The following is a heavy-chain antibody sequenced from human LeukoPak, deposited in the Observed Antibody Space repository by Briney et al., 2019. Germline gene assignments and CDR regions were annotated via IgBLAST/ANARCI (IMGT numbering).Heavy chain of an antibody. V-gene: IGHV4-34*01. CDR3: ARGLGYEDIVATSY. D-gene: IGHD5-12*01. Sequence: PSETLSLTCAVYGGSFSGYYWSWIRQPPGKGLEWIGEINHSGSTNYNPSLKSRVTISVDTSKNQFSLKLSSVTAADTAVYYCARGLGYEDIVATSYWGQGTLVTVSS. J-gene: IGHJ4*02. CDR2: INHSGST. CDR1: GGSFSGYY.